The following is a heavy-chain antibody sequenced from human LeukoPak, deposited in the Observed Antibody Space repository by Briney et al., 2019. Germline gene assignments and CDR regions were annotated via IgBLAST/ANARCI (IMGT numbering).Heavy chain of an antibody. J-gene: IGHJ6*03. CDR2: INPNSGDT. Sequence: ASVKVSCKASGYTFTGYYMHWVRQAPGQGLEWMGWINPNSGDTKYAQKFQGKVTMTRDTSISTAYMELTRLRSDDTAVYYCARGGLRVMVYRLYYMDVWGKGTTVTVSS. V-gene: IGHV1-2*02. CDR1: GYTFTGYY. CDR3: ARGGLRVMVYRLYYMDV. D-gene: IGHD2-8*01.